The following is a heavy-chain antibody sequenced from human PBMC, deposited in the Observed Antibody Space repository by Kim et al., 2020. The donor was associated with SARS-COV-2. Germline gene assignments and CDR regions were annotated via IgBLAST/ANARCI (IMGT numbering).Heavy chain of an antibody. V-gene: IGHV3-53*01. CDR1: GFTVSSGY. J-gene: IGHJ5*02. CDR3: SNLRGAS. Sequence: GGSLRLSCAASGFTVSSGYMGWVRQAPGKGLEWVSLINSADITYYADSVKGRFTISRDNSKNTVYLQMNSLRAEDTAVYYCSNLRGASWGQGTLVTVSS. D-gene: IGHD3-10*01. CDR2: INSADIT.